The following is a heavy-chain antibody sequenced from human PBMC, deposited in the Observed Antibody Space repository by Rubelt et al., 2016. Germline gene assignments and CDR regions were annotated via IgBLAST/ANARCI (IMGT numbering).Heavy chain of an antibody. D-gene: IGHD2-15*01. CDR1: GFTFSSYG. Sequence: QVQLVESGGGVVQPGRSLRLSCAASGFTFSSYGMHWVRQAPGKGLEWVAVIWYDGSNKYYADSVKGRFTISRDNSKNTLYLQMNSLRAEDTAVYYCARVGPYCSGGSCYSSGGAFDIWGQGTMVTVSS. J-gene: IGHJ3*02. CDR3: ARVGPYCSGGSCYSSGGAFDI. V-gene: IGHV3-33*01. CDR2: IWYDGSNK.